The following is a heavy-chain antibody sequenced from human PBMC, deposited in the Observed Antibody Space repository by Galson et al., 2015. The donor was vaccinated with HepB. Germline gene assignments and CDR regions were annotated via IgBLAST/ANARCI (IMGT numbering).Heavy chain of an antibody. CDR1: GFTFDDYA. CDR3: AKASLRFLEWFRFDY. J-gene: IGHJ4*02. CDR2: ISWNSGSI. Sequence: SLRLSCAASGFTFDDYAMHWVRQAPGKGLEWVPGISWNSGSIGYADSVKGRFTISRDNAKNSLYLQMNSLRAEDTALYYCAKASLRFLEWFRFDYWGQGTLVTVSS. V-gene: IGHV3-9*01. D-gene: IGHD3-3*01.